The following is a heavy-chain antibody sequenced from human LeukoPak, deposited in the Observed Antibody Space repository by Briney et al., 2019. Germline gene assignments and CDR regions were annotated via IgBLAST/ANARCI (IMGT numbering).Heavy chain of an antibody. D-gene: IGHD3-3*01. CDR1: GYTFTSYY. J-gene: IGHJ6*03. CDR3: ANGYYDFWSGYPRSDYYYMDV. Sequence: ASVKVSCKASGYTFTSYYMHWVRQAPGQGLEWMGIINPSGGSTSYAQKFQGRVTMTRDTSTSTVYMELSSLGSEDTAVYYCANGYYDFWSGYPRSDYYYMDVWGKGTTVTVSS. V-gene: IGHV1-46*01. CDR2: INPSGGST.